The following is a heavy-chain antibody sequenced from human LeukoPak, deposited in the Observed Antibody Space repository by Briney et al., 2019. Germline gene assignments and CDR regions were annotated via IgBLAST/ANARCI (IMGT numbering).Heavy chain of an antibody. CDR1: GFTFNKYT. J-gene: IGHJ6*04. CDR3: AELGITMIGGV. Sequence: GGSLRLSCAASGFTFNKYTMNWVRQAPGKGLEWVSAISGSGGSTYYADSVKGRFTISRDNAKNSVYLQMNSLRAEDTAVYYCAELGITMIGGVWGKGTTVTISS. D-gene: IGHD3-10*02. CDR2: ISGSGGST. V-gene: IGHV3-23*01.